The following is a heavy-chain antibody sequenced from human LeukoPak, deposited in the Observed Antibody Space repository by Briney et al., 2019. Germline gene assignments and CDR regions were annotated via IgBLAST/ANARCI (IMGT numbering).Heavy chain of an antibody. J-gene: IGHJ4*02. CDR1: GGSISSYY. V-gene: IGHV4-34*01. CDR2: INHSGST. Sequence: PSETLSLTCTVSGGSISSYYWSWIRQPPGQGLEWSGEINHSGSTNYNTSLKSRVTISVDTSKNQFSLKLSSVTAADTAVYYCAIRSNYYDSSGYSRGDDYWGQGTLVTVSS. D-gene: IGHD3-22*01. CDR3: AIRSNYYDSSGYSRGDDY.